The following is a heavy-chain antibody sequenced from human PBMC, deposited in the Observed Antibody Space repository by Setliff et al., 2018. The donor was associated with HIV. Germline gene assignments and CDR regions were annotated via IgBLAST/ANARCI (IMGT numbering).Heavy chain of an antibody. J-gene: IGHJ4*02. CDR3: AREGYHYASSGYYPYYFDH. Sequence: NPSETLSLTCTVSGGSISSSSYYWGWIRQPPGKGLEWIGSIYYSGSTYYNPSLKSRVTISVDTSKNQFSLKLTSVTAADTAVYYCAREGYHYASSGYYPYYFDHWGQGILVTVSS. CDR2: IYYSGST. CDR1: GGSISSSSYY. D-gene: IGHD3-22*01. V-gene: IGHV4-39*07.